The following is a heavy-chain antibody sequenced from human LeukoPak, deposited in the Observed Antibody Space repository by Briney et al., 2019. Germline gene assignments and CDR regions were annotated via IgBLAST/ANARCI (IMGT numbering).Heavy chain of an antibody. D-gene: IGHD2-8*01. J-gene: IGHJ4*02. CDR2: ISYDGSNK. V-gene: IGHV3-30*18. Sequence: GRSLRLSCAASGFTFSGYGMHWVRQAPGKGLEWVAVISYDGSNKYYADSVKGRFTISRDNSKNTLYLQMNSLRSEDTAVYYCAKLNNAGYCTDGVCDYWGQGTLVTVSS. CDR1: GFTFSGYG. CDR3: AKLNNAGYCTDGVCDY.